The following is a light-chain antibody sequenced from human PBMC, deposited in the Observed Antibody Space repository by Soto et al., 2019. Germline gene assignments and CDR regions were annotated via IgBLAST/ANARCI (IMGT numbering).Light chain of an antibody. V-gene: IGKV3D-20*02. CDR2: DAS. J-gene: IGKJ4*01. Sequence: EVVLTQSPGTLSLSPGERATLSCRSSQSVGSDYLAWYQQKPDQAPRLLIYDASSRATGIPDRFSGSGSGTDFTLTISSLEPEDFAVYYCQQRSNWPRLTFGGGTKVDIK. CDR3: QQRSNWPRLT. CDR1: QSVGSDY.